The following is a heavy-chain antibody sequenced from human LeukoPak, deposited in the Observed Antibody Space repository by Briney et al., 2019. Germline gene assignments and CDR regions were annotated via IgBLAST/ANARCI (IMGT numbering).Heavy chain of an antibody. Sequence: PWGSLRLSCAASGFTFSTSAMNWVRQAPGKGLVWVSAIAGSGDTTWYADSVKGRFTISRDNSMNTLYLQMNGLRAEDTAVYYCASSIVAYNYFDYWGQGTLVTVSS. CDR2: IAGSGDTT. V-gene: IGHV3-23*01. D-gene: IGHD6-6*01. CDR1: GFTFSTSA. CDR3: ASSIVAYNYFDY. J-gene: IGHJ4*02.